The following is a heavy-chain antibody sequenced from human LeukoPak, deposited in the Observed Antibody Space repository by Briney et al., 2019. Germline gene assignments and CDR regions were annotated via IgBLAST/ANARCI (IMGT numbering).Heavy chain of an antibody. D-gene: IGHD3-10*01. Sequence: KSGGSLRLSCSASGFTFSTYWMSWVRQAPGKGLEWIGRIKSKTDGETTNYAEPVRGRFTISRDDSKSAVYLQMNSLKIEDTAVYYCTTDLGTYYHGSQRLIPIDYWGQGTLVTVSS. CDR1: GFTFSTYW. CDR3: TTDLGTYYHGSQRLIPIDY. CDR2: IKSKTDGETT. J-gene: IGHJ4*02. V-gene: IGHV3-15*01.